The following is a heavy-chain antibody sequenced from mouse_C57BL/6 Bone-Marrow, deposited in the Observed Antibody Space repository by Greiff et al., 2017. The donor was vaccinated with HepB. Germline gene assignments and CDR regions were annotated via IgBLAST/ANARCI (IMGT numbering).Heavy chain of an antibody. CDR2: ISSGSSTI. J-gene: IGHJ2*01. CDR1: GFTFSDYG. D-gene: IGHD2-5*01. Sequence: VQLKESGGGLVKPGGSLKLSCAASGFTFSDYGMHWVRQAPEKGLEWVAYISSGSSTIYYADTVKGRFTISRDNAKNTLFLQMTSLRSEDTAMYYCARDYYSNFFFDYWGQGTTLTVSS. CDR3: ARDYYSNFFFDY. V-gene: IGHV5-17*01.